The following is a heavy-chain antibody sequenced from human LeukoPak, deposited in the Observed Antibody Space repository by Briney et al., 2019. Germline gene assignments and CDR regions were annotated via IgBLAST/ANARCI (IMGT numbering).Heavy chain of an antibody. Sequence: ASVKVSCKVSGYTLTELSMHWVRQAPGKGLEWMGGFDPEDGETIYAQKFQGRVTMTEDTSTDTAYMELSSLRSEDTAVYHCATHYGSGSYSGSAYYYYYMDVWGKGTTVTVSS. J-gene: IGHJ6*03. V-gene: IGHV1-24*01. CDR2: FDPEDGET. D-gene: IGHD3-10*01. CDR3: ATHYGSGSYSGSAYYYYYMDV. CDR1: GYTLTELS.